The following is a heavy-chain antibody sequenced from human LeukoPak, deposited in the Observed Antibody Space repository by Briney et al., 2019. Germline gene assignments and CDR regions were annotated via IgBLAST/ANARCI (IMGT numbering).Heavy chain of an antibody. CDR3: AKSPYFYNSGRSVDV. J-gene: IGHJ6*04. Sequence: PGGSLRLSCVASGFTFNNYAMTWVRQAPGKGLEWVSAISSSGDSVDYADSVKGRFTISRDSAKNMLFLQMNRLRAEDTAVYYCAKSPYFYNSGRSVDVWGKGTTVTVSS. V-gene: IGHV3-23*01. D-gene: IGHD3-10*01. CDR1: GFTFNNYA. CDR2: ISSSGDSV.